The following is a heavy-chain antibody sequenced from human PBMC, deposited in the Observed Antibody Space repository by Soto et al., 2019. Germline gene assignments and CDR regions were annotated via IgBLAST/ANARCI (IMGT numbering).Heavy chain of an antibody. CDR3: ARAADSSGLNWFDP. CDR2: ISSSSSTI. CDR1: GFTFCSYS. Sequence: PGGSLRLSCAASGFTFCSYSMNWVRQAPGKGLEWVSYISSSSSTIYYADSVKGRFTISRDNAKNSLYLQMNSLRAEDTAVYYRARAADSSGLNWFDPWGQGTLVTVSS. D-gene: IGHD6-19*01. V-gene: IGHV3-48*01. J-gene: IGHJ5*02.